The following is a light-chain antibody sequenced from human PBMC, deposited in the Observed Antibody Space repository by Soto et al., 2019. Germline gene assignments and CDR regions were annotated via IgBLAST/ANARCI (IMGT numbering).Light chain of an antibody. Sequence: DIQMTQSPSSLSASEGDRVSITCQASQDISNYLNWYQVKPGKAPKLLIYAASNLETGVPSRFRGSGSGTNFTFTVNSLQPEDIATYYCQQYDNLPLTFGGGTKVDIK. CDR2: AAS. CDR3: QQYDNLPLT. CDR1: QDISNY. V-gene: IGKV1-33*01. J-gene: IGKJ4*01.